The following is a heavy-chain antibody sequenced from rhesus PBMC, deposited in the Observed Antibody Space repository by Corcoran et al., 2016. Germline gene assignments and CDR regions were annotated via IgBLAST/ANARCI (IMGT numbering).Heavy chain of an antibody. CDR3: ANLGIAAAGTDY. D-gene: IGHD6-31*01. CDR1: GYPISSGYG. V-gene: IGHV4-127*01. CDR2: ISYSGSS. Sequence: QVQLQESGPGPVKPSETLSLPCAVSGYPISSGYGWSWIRPLPGKGLEWIGYISYSGSSYYTPSFKSRVTISIDTSKNQFALKLSSVTAADTAVYYCANLGIAAAGTDYWGQGVLVTVSS. J-gene: IGHJ4*01.